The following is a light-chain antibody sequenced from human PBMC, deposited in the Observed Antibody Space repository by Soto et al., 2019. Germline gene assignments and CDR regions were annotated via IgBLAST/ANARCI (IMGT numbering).Light chain of an antibody. Sequence: EVVLTQSPGTLSLSPGERATLSCTASQSVSSSYLAWYQQKPGQAPRLLIYGASSRATGISDRFSGSGSGTDFTVTISRLEPEDFAVYYCQQYGSSPPYTFGQGTKLDIK. CDR2: GAS. CDR1: QSVSSSY. V-gene: IGKV3-20*01. J-gene: IGKJ2*01. CDR3: QQYGSSPPYT.